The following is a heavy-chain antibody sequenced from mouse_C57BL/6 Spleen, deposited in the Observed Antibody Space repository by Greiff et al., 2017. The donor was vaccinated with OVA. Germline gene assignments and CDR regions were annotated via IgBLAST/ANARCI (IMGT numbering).Heavy chain of an antibody. Sequence: QVQLQQPGAELVRPGSSVKLSCKASGYTFTSYWMHWVKQRPIQGLEWIGNIDTSDSETHYNQKFKDKATLTVDKSSSTAYMQLSSLTSEDSAVYYCARGYYDYDGWFAYWGQGTLVTVSA. CDR3: ARGYYDYDGWFAY. CDR2: IDTSDSET. J-gene: IGHJ3*01. V-gene: IGHV1-52*01. D-gene: IGHD2-4*01. CDR1: GYTFTSYW.